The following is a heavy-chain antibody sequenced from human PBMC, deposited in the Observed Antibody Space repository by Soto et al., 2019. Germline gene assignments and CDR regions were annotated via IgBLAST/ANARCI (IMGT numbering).Heavy chain of an antibody. CDR2: ISSSTSHT. Sequence: QVQLVESGGGLVKPGGSLRLSCAVSGLTFSDYYMTWIRQAPGKGLEWVSYISSSTSHTKNTNSVKGRFTISRDNAKNSLFLQMNRLRAEDTAVYYCARGRGAAADYFDFWGQGTLVTVSS. V-gene: IGHV3-11*05. CDR3: ARGRGAAADYFDF. D-gene: IGHD2-2*01. CDR1: GLTFSDYY. J-gene: IGHJ4*02.